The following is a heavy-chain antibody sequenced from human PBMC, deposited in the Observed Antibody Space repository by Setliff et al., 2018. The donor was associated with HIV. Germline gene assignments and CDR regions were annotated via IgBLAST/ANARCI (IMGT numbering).Heavy chain of an antibody. J-gene: IGHJ3*02. Sequence: ASVKVSCKASGGTFSSYPISWVRQAPGQGLEWMGWINPNSGGTNYAQKFQGRVNMTRDTSISTTYMELSRLRSDDTAVYYCARDPGYKSTWYGVFDIWGKGTMVTVSS. CDR3: ARDPGYKSTWYGVFDI. V-gene: IGHV1-2*02. CDR1: GGTFSSYP. CDR2: INPNSGGT. D-gene: IGHD6-13*01.